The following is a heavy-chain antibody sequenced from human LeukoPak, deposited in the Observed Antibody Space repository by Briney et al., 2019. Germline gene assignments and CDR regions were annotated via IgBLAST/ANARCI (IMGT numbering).Heavy chain of an antibody. CDR2: IYYSGST. J-gene: IGHJ4*02. Sequence: SETLSLTCTASGGSISSYYWSWIRQPPGKGLEWIGYIYYSGSTNYNPSLKSRVTISVDTSKNQFSLKLSSVTAADTAVYYCARESEYYFDYWGQGTLVTVSS. CDR1: GGSISSYY. V-gene: IGHV4-59*01. CDR3: ARESEYYFDY.